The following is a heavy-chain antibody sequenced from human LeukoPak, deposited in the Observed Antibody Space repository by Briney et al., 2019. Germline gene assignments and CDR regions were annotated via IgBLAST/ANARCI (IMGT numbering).Heavy chain of an antibody. CDR1: GCTFSSYA. CDR2: ISGSGGST. Sequence: GGSLRLSCAASGCTFSSYAMSWVRQAPGKGLEWVSGISGSGGSTYYADSVKGRFTISRDNSKNTLYLQMNSLRAEDTAVFYCATRYVGEMATIRSDYWGQGTLVTVSS. J-gene: IGHJ4*02. CDR3: ATRYVGEMATIRSDY. D-gene: IGHD5-24*01. V-gene: IGHV3-23*01.